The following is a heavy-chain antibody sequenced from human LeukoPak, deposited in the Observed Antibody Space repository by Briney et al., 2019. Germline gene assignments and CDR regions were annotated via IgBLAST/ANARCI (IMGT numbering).Heavy chain of an antibody. CDR2: ISAYNGKT. J-gene: IGHJ4*02. Sequence: APVKLSYKASDYTFTSYGISWVRQAPGQGLEWMGWISAYNGKTNYAKKFEGRVNMTTDTSKSTGYMEMRSLRSDDTAVYYCAREYSGYDWGQFDYWGQGTLVTVSS. CDR1: DYTFTSYG. D-gene: IGHD5-12*01. V-gene: IGHV1-18*01. CDR3: AREYSGYDWGQFDY.